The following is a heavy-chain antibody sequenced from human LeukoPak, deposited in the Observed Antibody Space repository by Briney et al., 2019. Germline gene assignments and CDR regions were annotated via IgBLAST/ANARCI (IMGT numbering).Heavy chain of an antibody. V-gene: IGHV4-59*01. Sequence: SETLSLTCTVSGGSISSYYWSWIRQPPGKGLEWIGYIYYSGSTNYNPSLKSRVTISVDTSKNQFSLKLSSVTAADTAVYYCARDLYSSSWYLWGQGTLVTVSS. J-gene: IGHJ4*02. D-gene: IGHD6-13*01. CDR3: ARDLYSSSWYL. CDR1: GGSISSYY. CDR2: IYYSGST.